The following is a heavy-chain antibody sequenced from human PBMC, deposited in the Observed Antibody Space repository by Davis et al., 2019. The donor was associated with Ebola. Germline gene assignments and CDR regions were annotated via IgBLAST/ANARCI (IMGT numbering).Heavy chain of an antibody. CDR2: ISAYNGNT. CDR3: ARGGCSGGSCYSMGY. V-gene: IGHV1-18*01. J-gene: IGHJ4*02. D-gene: IGHD2-15*01. Sequence: ASVKVSCKASGYTFTSYGISWVRQAPGQGLEWMGWISAYNGNTNYAQKLQGRVTMTTDTSTSTAYMELRSLRSDDTAVYYCARGGCSGGSCYSMGYWGQGTLVTVSS. CDR1: GYTFTSYG.